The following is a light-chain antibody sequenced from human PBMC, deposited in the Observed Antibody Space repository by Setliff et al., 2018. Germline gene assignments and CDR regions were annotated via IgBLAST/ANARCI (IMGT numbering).Light chain of an antibody. CDR3: CAYSGSRTSWM. CDR1: SSDIGSNNL. CDR2: EVN. V-gene: IGLV2-23*02. Sequence: QSALTQPASVSGSSGQSVTISCTGTSSDIGSNNLVSWYQHHPGIAPKLVIYEVNKRPSGISDRFSGSKSGNTASLTISGLQADDETLYYCCAYSGSRTSWMFGGGTKVT. J-gene: IGLJ3*02.